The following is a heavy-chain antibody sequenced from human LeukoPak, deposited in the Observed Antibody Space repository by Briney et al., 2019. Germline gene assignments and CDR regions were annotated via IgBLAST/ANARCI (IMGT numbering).Heavy chain of an antibody. J-gene: IGHJ4*02. CDR1: GGSISSDGYY. CDR2: IYYSGTA. V-gene: IGHV4-31*03. Sequence: PSQTLSLTCTVSGGSISSDGYYWTWIRQQPGKGLEWIGYIYYSGTAYYNPSLESRVTLSVDTSKNQFSLKLSSVTAADTAVYYCARVKRYYDSSGYYDYWGQGTLVTVSS. CDR3: ARVKRYYDSSGYYDY. D-gene: IGHD3-22*01.